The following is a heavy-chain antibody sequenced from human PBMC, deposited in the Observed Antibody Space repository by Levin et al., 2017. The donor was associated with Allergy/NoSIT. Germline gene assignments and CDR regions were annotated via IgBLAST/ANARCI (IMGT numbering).Heavy chain of an antibody. Sequence: SETLSLTCTVSGGSISSYYWSWIRQPPGKGLEWIGYIYYSGSTNYNPSLKSRVTISVDTSKTQFSLKLSSVTAADTAVYYCARVVYDYVWGSYRPLTYFDYWGQGTLVTVSS. CDR2: IYYSGST. CDR3: ARVVYDYVWGSYRPLTYFDY. J-gene: IGHJ4*02. CDR1: GGSISSYY. D-gene: IGHD3-16*02. V-gene: IGHV4-59*01.